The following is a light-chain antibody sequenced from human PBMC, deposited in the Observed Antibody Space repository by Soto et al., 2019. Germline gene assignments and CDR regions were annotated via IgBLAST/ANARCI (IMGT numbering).Light chain of an antibody. V-gene: IGKV3D-20*02. CDR1: QSVSSSY. CDR3: QQRQYWPPIT. CDR2: GAS. Sequence: ENVLTQSPGTLSLSPGERATLSCRASQSVSSSYLAWYQQKPGQAPRLLIYGASSRATGIPARFSGSGSGTDFTLTISSLEPEDFAIYYCQQRQYWPPITFGQGTRLEIK. J-gene: IGKJ5*01.